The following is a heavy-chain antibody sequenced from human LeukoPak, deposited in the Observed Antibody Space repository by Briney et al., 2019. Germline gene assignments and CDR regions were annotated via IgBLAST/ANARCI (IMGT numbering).Heavy chain of an antibody. CDR1: GFTFTISA. CDR2: IVVGSGNT. V-gene: IGHV1-58*02. J-gene: IGHJ4*02. CDR3: AADNYDILTGYGALDY. Sequence: SVKVSCKASGFTFTISAMQWVRQARGQRLEWIGWIVVGSGNTNYSQKFQERVTITRDMSTSTDYMELSSLRSEDTAVYYCAADNYDILTGYGALDYWGQGTLVTVSS. D-gene: IGHD3-9*01.